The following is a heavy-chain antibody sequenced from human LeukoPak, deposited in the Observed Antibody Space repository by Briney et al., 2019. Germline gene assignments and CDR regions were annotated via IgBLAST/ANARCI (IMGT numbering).Heavy chain of an antibody. D-gene: IGHD2-8*02. V-gene: IGHV3-53*01. CDR1: EFTFSSYW. Sequence: GGSLRLSCAVSEFTFSSYWMSWVRQAPGKGLEWVSVIYSGGSTYYADSVKGRFTISRDNSKNTLYLQMNSLRAEDTAVYYCASEVYWPGAFDIWGQGTMVTVSS. CDR2: IYSGGST. J-gene: IGHJ3*02. CDR3: ASEVYWPGAFDI.